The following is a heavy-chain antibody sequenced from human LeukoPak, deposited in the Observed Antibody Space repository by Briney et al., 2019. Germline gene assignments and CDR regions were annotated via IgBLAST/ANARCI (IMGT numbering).Heavy chain of an antibody. CDR1: GGSISSYY. CDR2: IYYSGST. Sequence: SETLSLTCTVSGGSISSYYWSWIRQPPGKGLEWIGYIYYSGSTNYNPSLKSRVTISVDTSKNQFSLKLSSVTAADPAVYYCARLPYYYGMDVWGQGTTVTVSS. J-gene: IGHJ6*02. CDR3: ARLPYYYGMDV. V-gene: IGHV4-59*08.